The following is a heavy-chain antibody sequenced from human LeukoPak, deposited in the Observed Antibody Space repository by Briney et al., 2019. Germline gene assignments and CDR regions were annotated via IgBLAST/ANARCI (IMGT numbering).Heavy chain of an antibody. V-gene: IGHV4-34*01. CDR1: GGSFSGYY. CDR2: INHCGST. D-gene: IGHD3-10*01. Sequence: SETLSLTCAVYGGSFSGYYWSWIRQPPGKGLEWIGEINHCGSTNYNPSLKSRVTISVDTSKNQFSLKLSSVTAADTAVYYCARGRGTLDYYGSGTNFDYWGQGTLVTVSS. CDR3: ARGRGTLDYYGSGTNFDY. J-gene: IGHJ4*02.